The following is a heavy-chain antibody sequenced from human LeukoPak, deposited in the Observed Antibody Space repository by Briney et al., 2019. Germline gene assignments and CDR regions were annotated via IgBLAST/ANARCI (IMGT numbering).Heavy chain of an antibody. V-gene: IGHV3-23*01. CDR3: AKGSNGVVVYWFDP. CDR2: ISGSGGST. J-gene: IGHJ5*02. Sequence: GGSLRLSCAASGFTFSSYAMSWVRQAPEKGLEWVSAISGSGGSTYYADSVKGRFTISRDNSKNTLYLQMNSLRAEDTAVYYCAKGSNGVVVYWFDPWGQGTLVTVSS. CDR1: GFTFSSYA. D-gene: IGHD2-15*01.